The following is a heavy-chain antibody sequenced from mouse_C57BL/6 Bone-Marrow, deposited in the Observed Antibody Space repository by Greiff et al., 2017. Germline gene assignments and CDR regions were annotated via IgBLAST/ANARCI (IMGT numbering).Heavy chain of an antibody. CDR1: GYTFPSYG. V-gene: IGHV1-81*01. CDR3: ARPCSYWYFDV. Sequence: VQLQQSAAELMKPGASVTLSCKASGYTFPSYGISWVQQRTGQGLEWIGEIYPRSGNTYYNEKFKGKATLTADKSSSTAYMELRSLTSEDSAVYFCARPCSYWYFDVWGTGTTVTVSS. J-gene: IGHJ1*03. CDR2: IYPRSGNT.